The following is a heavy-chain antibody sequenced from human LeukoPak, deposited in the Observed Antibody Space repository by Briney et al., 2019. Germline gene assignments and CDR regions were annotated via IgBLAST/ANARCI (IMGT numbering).Heavy chain of an antibody. CDR2: IWYDGSIP. J-gene: IGHJ4*02. CDR1: GFTFSSYG. D-gene: IGHD2-2*01. V-gene: IGHV3-33*01. Sequence: PGRSLRLSCAASGFTFSSYGMHWVRQAPGKGLEEVAVIWYDGSIPYYADSVKGRFTISRDNSKNTLYLQMSSLRAEDTAVYYCAREGMSCSSTTCFFDYWGQGTLVSVSS. CDR3: AREGMSCSSTTCFFDY.